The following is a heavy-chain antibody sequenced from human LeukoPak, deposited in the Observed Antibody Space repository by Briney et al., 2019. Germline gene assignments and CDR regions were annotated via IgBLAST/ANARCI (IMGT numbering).Heavy chain of an antibody. CDR3: ARVVAPGDNRWGLLY. CDR2: ISASGTTI. Sequence: GGSLRLSCAASGFTFSDYYMSWIRQAPGKGLEWVSYISASGTTIYYADSVEGRFTISRDNAKNSLYLQMNSLRAEDTAMYNCARVVAPGDNRWGLLYWGQGTLVTVSS. J-gene: IGHJ4*02. V-gene: IGHV3-11*04. CDR1: GFTFSDYY. D-gene: IGHD4-17*01.